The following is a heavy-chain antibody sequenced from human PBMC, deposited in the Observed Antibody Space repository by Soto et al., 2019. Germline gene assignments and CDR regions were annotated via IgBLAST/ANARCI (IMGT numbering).Heavy chain of an antibody. CDR1: GFTFSSYA. CDR2: ISGSGGNT. Sequence: EVQLLESAGGLVQPGGSLSLSCAASGFTFSSYAMRWVRQAPGKGLEWVSAISGSGGNTYYADSVKGRFTISRDNSKNTVFLQLNSVRDEDRAVYYCAQRAGTAWYPDYWGQGTLMTVSS. CDR3: AQRAGTAWYPDY. J-gene: IGHJ4*02. D-gene: IGHD6-19*01. V-gene: IGHV3-23*01.